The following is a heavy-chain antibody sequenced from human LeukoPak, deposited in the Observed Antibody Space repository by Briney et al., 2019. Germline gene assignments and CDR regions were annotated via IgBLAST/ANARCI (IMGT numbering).Heavy chain of an antibody. D-gene: IGHD3-22*01. J-gene: IGHJ4*02. V-gene: IGHV3-74*01. CDR3: TTGPSFGYEW. Sequence: GESLRLSCAASGMSFSNHWMHWVRQAPGKGLVWVSLIKTDGRTTIYADSVKGRFTISRDDGKSTLYLQMNSLRAEDTAIYYCTTGPSFGYEWWGQGTVVTVS. CDR1: GMSFSNHW. CDR2: IKTDGRTT.